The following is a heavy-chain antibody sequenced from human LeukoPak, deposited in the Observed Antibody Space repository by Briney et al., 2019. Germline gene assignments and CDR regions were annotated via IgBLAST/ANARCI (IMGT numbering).Heavy chain of an antibody. Sequence: GGSLRLSCAGSGFTFTSYAMSWVRQAPGKGLEWVSTITGSGGTTYYADSVKGRFTISRDNSKNTLYLQMNSLRAEDTAVYYCAKVNGGIAAAVYYFDYWGQGTLVTVSS. J-gene: IGHJ4*02. CDR3: AKVNGGIAAAVYYFDY. CDR2: ITGSGGTT. CDR1: GFTFTSYA. D-gene: IGHD6-13*01. V-gene: IGHV3-23*01.